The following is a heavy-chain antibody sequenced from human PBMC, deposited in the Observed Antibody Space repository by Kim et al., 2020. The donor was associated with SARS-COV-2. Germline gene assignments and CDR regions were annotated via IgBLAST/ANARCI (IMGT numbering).Heavy chain of an antibody. CDR3: TTHGSGGLDY. J-gene: IGHJ4*02. CDR2: TT. D-gene: IGHD3-10*01. V-gene: IGHV3-15*01. Sequence: TTDYAAPVKGRFTISRDDSKNTLYLQMNSLKTEDTAVYYCTTHGSGGLDYWGQGTLVTVSS.